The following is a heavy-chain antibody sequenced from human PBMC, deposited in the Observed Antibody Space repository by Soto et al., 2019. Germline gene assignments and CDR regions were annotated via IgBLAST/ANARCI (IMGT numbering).Heavy chain of an antibody. CDR1: GFTFSTYW. CDR3: ARDQGYCSGGSCYVAGY. CDR2: INSDGSTT. J-gene: IGHJ4*02. V-gene: IGHV3-74*01. Sequence: EVQLVESGGGLVQPGGSLRLSCAASGFTFSTYWMHWVRQAPGKGLVWVSRINSDGSTTDYADSVRGRFTISRDNAKNTLYLQMNSLRAEDTAVNYCARDQGYCSGGSCYVAGYWGQGTRVTVSS. D-gene: IGHD2-15*01.